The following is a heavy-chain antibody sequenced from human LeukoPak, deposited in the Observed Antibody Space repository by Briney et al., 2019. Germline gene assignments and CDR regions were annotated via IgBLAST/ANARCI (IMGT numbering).Heavy chain of an antibody. CDR1: GGSISSGGYS. CDR2: IYHSGST. Sequence: ASETLSLTCAVSGGSISSGGYSWSWIRQPPGKGLEWIGYIYHSGSTYYNPSLKSRVTISVDRSKNQFSLKLSSVTAADTAVYYCARGRGYSYGYIDYWGQGTLVTVSS. J-gene: IGHJ4*02. CDR3: ARGRGYSYGYIDY. D-gene: IGHD5-18*01. V-gene: IGHV4-30-2*01.